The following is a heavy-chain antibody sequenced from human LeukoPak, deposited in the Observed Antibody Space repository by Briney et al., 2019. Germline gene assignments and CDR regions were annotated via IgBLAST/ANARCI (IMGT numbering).Heavy chain of an antibody. CDR1: GNSISTSKSY. CDR3: ARRYGSGSSGTFDY. J-gene: IGHJ4*02. V-gene: IGHV4-39*01. D-gene: IGHD3-10*01. Sequence: SETLSLTCTVSGNSISTSKSYWGWIRQPPLKGLEWIGSIYFSGNTYYNASLKSRVTISVDTSKNQFSLTLTSVTAADTAVYYCARRYGSGSSGTFDYWGQGTLVTVSS. CDR2: IYFSGNT.